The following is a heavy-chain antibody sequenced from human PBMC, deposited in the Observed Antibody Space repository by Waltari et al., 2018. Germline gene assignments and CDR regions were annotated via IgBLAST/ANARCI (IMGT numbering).Heavy chain of an antibody. J-gene: IGHJ4*02. CDR2: IWFDGSDK. Sequence: QVNLVESGGGVVQPGGSLRLSCATSGFTFSNFGMHWVRQAPGKGLECVALIWFDGSDKFYADSVRGRFTISRDNSARTLYLDMDSLRLDDTAMYYCAKDAFGNTYLDFWGQGTLVTVSS. D-gene: IGHD2-2*02. CDR3: AKDAFGNTYLDF. CDR1: GFTFSNFG. V-gene: IGHV3-30*02.